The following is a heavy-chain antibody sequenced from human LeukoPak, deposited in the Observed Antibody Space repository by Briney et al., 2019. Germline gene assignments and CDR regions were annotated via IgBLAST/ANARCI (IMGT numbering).Heavy chain of an antibody. Sequence: GGSLRLSCAASGFTFSSFAMSWVRQAPGKGLEWVSAISGSGGSTYYADSVKGRFTISRDNSKNTLYLQMNSLRAEDTAVYYCANNYDSSGYSHFDYWGQGTLVTVSS. J-gene: IGHJ4*02. CDR3: ANNYDSSGYSHFDY. CDR2: ISGSGGST. V-gene: IGHV3-23*01. D-gene: IGHD3-22*01. CDR1: GFTFSSFA.